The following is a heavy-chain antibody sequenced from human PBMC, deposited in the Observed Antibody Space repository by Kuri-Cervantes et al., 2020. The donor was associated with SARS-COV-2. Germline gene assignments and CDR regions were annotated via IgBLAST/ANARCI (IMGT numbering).Heavy chain of an antibody. CDR3: ATEGYSIIIWAFAH. D-gene: IGHD3-22*01. CDR1: GNTLTELP. CDR2: FDPEQREI. J-gene: IGHJ3*01. V-gene: IGHV1-24*01. Sequence: ASVKVSCKVSGNTLTELPLHRVRQAPGKGLEWMGGFDPEQREIIYAQKFQGRVSMTEDTSTDTAYMELSSLRSEDTAVYYCATEGYSIIIWAFAHWGQGTKVTVSS.